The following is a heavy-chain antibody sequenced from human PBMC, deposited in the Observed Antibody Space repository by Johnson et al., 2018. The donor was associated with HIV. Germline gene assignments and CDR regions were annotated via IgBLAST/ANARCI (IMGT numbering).Heavy chain of an antibody. CDR3: ARDDAFDI. CDR1: GFTFDDYG. V-gene: IGHV3-48*04. Sequence: VQLVESGGAVVRPGGSLRLSCTASGFTFDDYGMIWVRQVPGQGLEWVSYISSSGSTIYYADSVKGRFTISRDNAKNSLYLQMNSLRAEDTAVYYCARDDAFDIWGQGTMVTVSS. CDR2: ISSSGSTI. J-gene: IGHJ3*02.